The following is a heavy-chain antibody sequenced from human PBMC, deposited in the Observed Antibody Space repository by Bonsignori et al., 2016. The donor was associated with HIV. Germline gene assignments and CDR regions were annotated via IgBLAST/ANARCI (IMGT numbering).Heavy chain of an antibody. CDR2: IFPYNSRT. D-gene: IGHD1-14*01. CDR3: VITPDVSLGLFDV. V-gene: IGHV5-51*03. CDR1: GYSFTDYW. J-gene: IGHJ3*01. Sequence: EVQLVQSGAEVKKPGESLNISCEGSGYSFTDYWIGWVRQMPGKGLEWMGIIFPYNSRTRFSPSFQGQVTISADKSITTAYLQWSSLKASDTAMYYCVITPDVSLGLFDVWGQGTMVTVSS.